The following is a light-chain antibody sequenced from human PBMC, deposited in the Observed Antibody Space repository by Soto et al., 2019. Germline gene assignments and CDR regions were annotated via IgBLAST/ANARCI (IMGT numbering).Light chain of an antibody. J-gene: IGKJ1*01. CDR2: GTS. CDR1: QSVSSSY. Sequence: EIVLTQSPGTLSLSPGERATLSCRASQSVSSSYLAWYQQKXGQAPRLLIYGTSSRATAIPDRFXXXXXXXXXXLTISRLEPEDFAVYYCQQYGSSSWTFGQGTKVEIK. V-gene: IGKV3-20*01. CDR3: QQYGSSSWT.